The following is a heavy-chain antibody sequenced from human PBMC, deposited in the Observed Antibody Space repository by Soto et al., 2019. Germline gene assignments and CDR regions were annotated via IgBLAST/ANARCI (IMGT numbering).Heavy chain of an antibody. CDR2: IIPIFGTA. Sequence: SVKVSCKASGGTFSSCAISWVRQAPGQGLGWMGGIIPIFGTANYAQRFQGRVTITADKSTSTAYMELSSLMSQETAVYYCARALVYHSASSCYYSSYLDYWGQGTLVTVSS. CDR1: GGTFSSCA. D-gene: IGHD2-15*01. CDR3: ARALVYHSASSCYYSSYLDY. V-gene: IGHV1-69*06. J-gene: IGHJ4*01.